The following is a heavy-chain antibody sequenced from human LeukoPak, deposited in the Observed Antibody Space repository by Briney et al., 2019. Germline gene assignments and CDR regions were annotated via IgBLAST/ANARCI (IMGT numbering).Heavy chain of an antibody. D-gene: IGHD2-2*01. Sequence: SETLSLTCAVNGGSFSGYYWSWIRQPPGKGLEWIGEISHGGSTNYNPSLKGRVTISADTSKNQFSLNLNSVTAADTAVYYCARSVPPAVLRRTPSPYTPSNNGGQGTLVIVSS. CDR3: ARSVPPAVLRRTPSPYTPSNN. V-gene: IGHV4-34*01. CDR2: ISHGGST. CDR1: GGSFSGYY. J-gene: IGHJ4*02.